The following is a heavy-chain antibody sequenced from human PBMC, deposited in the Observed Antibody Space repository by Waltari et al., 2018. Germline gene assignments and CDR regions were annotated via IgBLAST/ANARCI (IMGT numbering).Heavy chain of an antibody. D-gene: IGHD1-1*01. J-gene: IGHJ4*02. Sequence: QVQLVQSGAEVKKPGSSVKVSCKASGGTFSSYAISWVRQAPGQGLEWMGGFIPIFGTANYAQKVQGRVTITADESTSTAYMELSSLRAEDTAVYYCARALLQLEVRDGFGYWGQGTLITVSS. CDR1: GGTFSSYA. CDR2: FIPIFGTA. V-gene: IGHV1-69*12. CDR3: ARALLQLEVRDGFGY.